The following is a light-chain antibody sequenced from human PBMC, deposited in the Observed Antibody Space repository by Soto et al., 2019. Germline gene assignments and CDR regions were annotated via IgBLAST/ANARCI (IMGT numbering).Light chain of an antibody. J-gene: IGLJ2*01. CDR1: SSNIGSNT. V-gene: IGLV1-44*01. CDR3: AAWDDSLNGPGVV. CDR2: SNN. Sequence: QLVLTQPPSASGTPGQRVTISCSGSSSNIGSNTVNWYQQLPGTAPKLLIYSNNQRLSGVPDRFSGSKSGTSASLAISGLQSEDEADYYCAAWDDSLNGPGVVFGGGTKLTVL.